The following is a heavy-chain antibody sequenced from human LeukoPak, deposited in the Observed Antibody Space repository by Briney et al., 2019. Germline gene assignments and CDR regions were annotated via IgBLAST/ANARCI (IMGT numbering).Heavy chain of an antibody. CDR3: ANSPNHCISTSCYIVY. CDR1: GFTFSSYG. D-gene: IGHD2-2*02. CDR2: ISYDGSNK. Sequence: GGSLRLSCAASGFTFSSYGMHWVRQAPGKGLEWVAVISYDGSNKYYGDSVKGRFTISRDNSKNTLYLQMNSLRAEDTAVYFCANSPNHCISTSCYIVYWGQGTLVTVSS. V-gene: IGHV3-30*18. J-gene: IGHJ4*02.